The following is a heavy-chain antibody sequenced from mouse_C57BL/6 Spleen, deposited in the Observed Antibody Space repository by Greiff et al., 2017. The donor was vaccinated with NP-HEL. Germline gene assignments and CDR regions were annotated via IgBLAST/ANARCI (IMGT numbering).Heavy chain of an antibody. CDR1: GFTFSDYG. CDR3: ARSGGYVWFAY. D-gene: IGHD1-1*02. J-gene: IGHJ3*01. Sequence: EVQLQQSGGGLVKPGGSLKLSCAASGFTFSDYGMHWVRQAPEKGLEWVAYISSGSSTIYYADTVKGRVTIPRDNAKTTLFLQMTSLRSEEAAVYYCARSGGYVWFAYWGQGTLVTVSA. V-gene: IGHV5-17*01. CDR2: ISSGSSTI.